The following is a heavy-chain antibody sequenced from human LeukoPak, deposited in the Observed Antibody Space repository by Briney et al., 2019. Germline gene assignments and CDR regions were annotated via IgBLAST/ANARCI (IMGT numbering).Heavy chain of an antibody. CDR3: ARGPAAGIDTGHYDY. D-gene: IGHD6-13*01. CDR1: EGPIRSYY. Sequence: PSETLSLTCTVSEGPIRSYYWTWIRQPPGKGLEWIGHIYYTGSTTYNPSLKSRVTISVDTSKNQFSLKLTSVTAADTAVYYCARGPAAGIDTGHYDYWGQGTLVTVSS. J-gene: IGHJ4*02. V-gene: IGHV4-59*01. CDR2: IYYTGST.